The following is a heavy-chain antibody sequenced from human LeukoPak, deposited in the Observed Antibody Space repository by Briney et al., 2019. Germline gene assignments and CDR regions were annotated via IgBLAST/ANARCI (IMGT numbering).Heavy chain of an antibody. V-gene: IGHV1-3*03. D-gene: IGHD6-19*01. CDR1: GYTFTSYA. Sequence: ASVTVSCKASGYTFTSYAMHWVRQAPGQRLEWMGWINAGNGNTKYSQEFQGRVTITRDTSASTAYMELSSLRSEDMAVYYCARSTYSSGWYGVLDYWGQGTLVTVSS. J-gene: IGHJ4*02. CDR3: ARSTYSSGWYGVLDY. CDR2: INAGNGNT.